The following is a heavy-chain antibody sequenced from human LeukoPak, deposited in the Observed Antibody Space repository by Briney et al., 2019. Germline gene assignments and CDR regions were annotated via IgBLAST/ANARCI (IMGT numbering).Heavy chain of an antibody. Sequence: SVKVSCKASGGTFSSYAISWVRQAPGQGLEWMGGIIPIFGTANYAQKFQGRVTITADESTSTAYMELSSLRSEDTAVYYCARSAHYYGSGSYLYYFDYWGQGTLVTVSS. J-gene: IGHJ4*02. CDR3: ARSAHYYGSGSYLYYFDY. CDR2: IIPIFGTA. V-gene: IGHV1-69*13. CDR1: GGTFSSYA. D-gene: IGHD3-10*01.